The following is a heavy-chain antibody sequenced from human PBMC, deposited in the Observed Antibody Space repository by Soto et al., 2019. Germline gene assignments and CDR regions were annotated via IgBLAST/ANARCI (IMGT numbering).Heavy chain of an antibody. CDR1: GFTFSGYS. D-gene: IGHD6-6*01. J-gene: IGHJ4*02. CDR2: IKRDGSEK. Sequence: EVQLVESGGGLVQPGGSLRLSCAASGFTFSGYSMSWVRQAPGKGLEWVANIKRDGSEKYYVASVKGRFTISRDNAKNSVYLQMNSLRADDTAVYYCARRRGCDYWGQGTLVTVSS. CDR3: ARRRGCDY. V-gene: IGHV3-7*01.